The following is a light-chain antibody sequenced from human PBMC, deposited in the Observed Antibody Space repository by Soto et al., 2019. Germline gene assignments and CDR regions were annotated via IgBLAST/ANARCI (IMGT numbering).Light chain of an antibody. CDR3: QHYNSYSEA. CDR2: KAS. V-gene: IGKV1-5*03. Sequence: DIQMTQSPSTLSASVGDRLTITCRASQTISSWLAWYQQKPGKXPKXXIYKASTLKSGVPSRFSGSGSGTEFTLTISSLQPDDFATYYCQHYNSYSEAFGQGTKVDIK. CDR1: QTISSW. J-gene: IGKJ1*01.